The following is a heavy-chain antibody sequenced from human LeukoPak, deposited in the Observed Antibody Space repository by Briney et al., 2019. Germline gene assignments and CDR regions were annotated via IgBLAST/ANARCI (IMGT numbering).Heavy chain of an antibody. CDR1: GFTFSSYG. CDR3: ARNWFDP. J-gene: IGHJ5*02. Sequence: QPGGSLRLSCAASGFTFSSYGMHWVRQAPGKGLEWVAVISYDGSNKYYADSVKGRFTISRDDSKNTLYLQMNSLRFEDTAMYYCARNWFDPWGQGTLVTVSS. CDR2: ISYDGSNK. V-gene: IGHV3-30*03.